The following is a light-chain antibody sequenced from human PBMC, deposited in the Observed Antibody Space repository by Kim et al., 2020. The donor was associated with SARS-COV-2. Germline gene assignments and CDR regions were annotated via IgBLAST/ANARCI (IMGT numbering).Light chain of an antibody. CDR1: QSVDTY. V-gene: IGKV3-11*01. CDR3: QQRDSWPPAVT. CDR2: DAS. Sequence: PGEGATLSCRASQSVDTYLAWYQQRPGQAPRLLVYDASNRATGVPDRFSGSGSGTDFTLTISSLEPEDFAIYYCQQRDSWPPAVTFGGGTKVDIK. J-gene: IGKJ4*01.